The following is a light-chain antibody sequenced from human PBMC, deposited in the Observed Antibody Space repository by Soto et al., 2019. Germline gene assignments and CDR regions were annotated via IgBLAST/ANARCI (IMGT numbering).Light chain of an antibody. CDR2: DAS. J-gene: IGKJ1*01. Sequence: EIVLTQSPATLSLSPGERATLSCRANQSVSSYLAWYQQKPGQAPRLLIYDASDRATGIPVRFSGSGSGTDFTLTISSLEPEDFAIYYCQQRTNWPQSWTFRQGTKVEIK. CDR3: QQRTNWPQSWT. CDR1: QSVSSY. V-gene: IGKV3-11*01.